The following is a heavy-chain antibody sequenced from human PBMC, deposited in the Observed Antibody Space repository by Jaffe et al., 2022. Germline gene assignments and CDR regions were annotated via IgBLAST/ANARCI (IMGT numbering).Heavy chain of an antibody. CDR1: GYTFTGYY. V-gene: IGHV1-2*02. J-gene: IGHJ3*02. D-gene: IGHD2-21*01. Sequence: QVQLVQSGAEVKKPGASVKVSCKASGYTFTGYYMHWVRQAPGQGLEWMGWINPNSGGTNYAQKFQGRVTMTRDTSISTAYMELSRLRSDDTAVYYCARDRAKYSDDCAFDIWGQGTMVTVSS. CDR2: INPNSGGT. CDR3: ARDRAKYSDDCAFDI.